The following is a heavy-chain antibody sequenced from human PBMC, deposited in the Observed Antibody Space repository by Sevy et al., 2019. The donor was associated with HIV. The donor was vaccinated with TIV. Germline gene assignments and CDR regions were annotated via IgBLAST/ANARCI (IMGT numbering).Heavy chain of an antibody. J-gene: IGHJ4*02. D-gene: IGHD3-9*01. CDR2: IRRKAYGGTT. Sequence: GGSLRLACTASGFTFGDYAMSWFRQAPGKGLEWVGFIRRKAYGGTTEYAASVKGRFTISRDDSKSIAYLQMNSLKTEDTAVYYCTVSGEILTGYYVDYWGQGTLVTVSS. CDR3: TVSGEILTGYYVDY. CDR1: GFTFGDYA. V-gene: IGHV3-49*03.